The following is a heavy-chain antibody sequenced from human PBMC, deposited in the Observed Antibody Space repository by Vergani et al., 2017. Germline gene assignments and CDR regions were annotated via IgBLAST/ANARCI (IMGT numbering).Heavy chain of an antibody. CDR3: AGGPRYNWNDVGFDY. V-gene: IGHV4-61*02. Sequence: QVQLQESGPGLVKPSQTLSLTCTVSGGSISSGSYYWSWIRQPAGKGLEWIGRIYTSGSTNYNPSLKSRVTMSVDTSKNQFSLKLSSVTAADTAVYYCAGGPRYNWNDVGFDYWGQGTLVTVSS. CDR2: IYTSGST. D-gene: IGHD1-1*01. J-gene: IGHJ4*02. CDR1: GGSISSGSYY.